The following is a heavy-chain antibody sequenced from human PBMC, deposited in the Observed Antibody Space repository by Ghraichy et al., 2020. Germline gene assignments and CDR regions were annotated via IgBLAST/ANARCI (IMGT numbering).Heavy chain of an antibody. CDR1: GFTFSSYW. V-gene: IGHV3-7*01. CDR2: IKQDGSEK. CDR3: ARGAPWYSSGWSPVDY. D-gene: IGHD6-19*01. J-gene: IGHJ4*02. Sequence: GGSLRLSCAASGFTFSSYWMTWVRQAPGKGLEWVANIKQDGSEKYYVDSVKGRFTISRDNAKNALFLQMNSLRAEDTAVYYCARGAPWYSSGWSPVDYWGQGTLVTVSS.